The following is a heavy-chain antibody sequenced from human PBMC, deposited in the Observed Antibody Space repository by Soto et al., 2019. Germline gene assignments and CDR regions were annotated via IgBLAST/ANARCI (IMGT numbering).Heavy chain of an antibody. CDR2: IYSGGKT. D-gene: IGHD6-19*01. CDR1: GFTVSTNY. V-gene: IGHV3-53*01. CDR3: ARMASLREWLVNAFDM. J-gene: IGHJ3*02. Sequence: GGSLRLSCAASGFTVSTNYISWVRQAPGKGLEWVSIIYSGGKTYYADSVKGRFVISRDNSKNTLYLQMNGLRVEDTAVYYCARMASLREWLVNAFDMWGQGTTVTVS.